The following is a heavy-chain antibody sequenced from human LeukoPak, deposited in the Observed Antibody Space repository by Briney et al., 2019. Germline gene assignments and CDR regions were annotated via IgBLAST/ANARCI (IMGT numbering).Heavy chain of an antibody. D-gene: IGHD3-16*01. CDR3: ARHPFGVTGQFDS. V-gene: IGHV5-51*01. J-gene: IGHJ4*02. Sequence: GESLKIPCRGSGYDFTNHWIGWVRQMPGKGLEWMGIIYPGDSATRYGPSFQGQVTISADKSISTAYLQWSSLKASDTAMYYCARHPFGVTGQFDSWGQGILVTVSS. CDR2: IYPGDSAT. CDR1: GYDFTNHW.